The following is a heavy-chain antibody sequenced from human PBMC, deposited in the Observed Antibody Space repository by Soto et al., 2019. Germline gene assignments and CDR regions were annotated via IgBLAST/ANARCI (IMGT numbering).Heavy chain of an antibody. CDR3: ARDTGGLSY. D-gene: IGHD2-8*02. V-gene: IGHV3-74*01. J-gene: IGHJ4*02. CDR2: ISNDGRST. Sequence: EVQLVESGGGLVQPGGSLRLSCAASGLTFSNFRMHWVRQAPGKGLVWVALISNDGRSTNHADSVKGRFTISRDNAKSTLYLQLNSLRAEDTAVYYCARDTGGLSYWGQGTLVPVSS. CDR1: GLTFSNFR.